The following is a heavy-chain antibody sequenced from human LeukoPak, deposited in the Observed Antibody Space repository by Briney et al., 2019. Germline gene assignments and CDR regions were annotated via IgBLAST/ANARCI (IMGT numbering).Heavy chain of an antibody. CDR1: GYTFTGYY. J-gene: IGHJ6*03. CDR3: ARERVLYYYYYYYMDV. CDR2: INPNSGGT. V-gene: IGHV1-2*02. Sequence: ASVKVSCKASGYTFTGYYMHWVRQAPGQGVEWMGWINPNSGGTNYAQKFQGRVTMTRDTSISTAYMELSRLRSDDTAVYYCARERVLYYYYYYYMDVWGKGTTVTVSS.